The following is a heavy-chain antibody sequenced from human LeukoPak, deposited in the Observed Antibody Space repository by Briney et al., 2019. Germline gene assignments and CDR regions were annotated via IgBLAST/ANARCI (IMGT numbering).Heavy chain of an antibody. V-gene: IGHV3-33*01. CDR3: ARDLSYTSLDY. J-gene: IGHJ4*02. CDR1: GFTFTNNG. D-gene: IGHD4-11*01. Sequence: PGGSLRLSCAASGFTFTNNGFHWVRQAPGKGLEWVAAIWSDGSKKYYADSVKGRFTISKDNSKNTLYLQMNGLRAEDTAVYYCARDLSYTSLDYGGQGTLVTVSS. CDR2: IWSDGSKK.